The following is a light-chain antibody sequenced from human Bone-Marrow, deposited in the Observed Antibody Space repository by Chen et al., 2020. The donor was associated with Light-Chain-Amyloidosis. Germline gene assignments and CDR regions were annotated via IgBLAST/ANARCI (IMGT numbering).Light chain of an antibody. J-gene: IGLJ2*01. Sequence: SYELTQPPSVSVSPGQTARITCSGDDLPTKYAYWYQQKPGPAPVLVIHRDTERPSGISERFSGSSSGKTGTLTISGVQAEDEADYHCQSADSSGTYEVIFGGGTKLTVL. V-gene: IGLV3-25*03. CDR1: DLPTKY. CDR3: QSADSSGTYEVI. CDR2: RDT.